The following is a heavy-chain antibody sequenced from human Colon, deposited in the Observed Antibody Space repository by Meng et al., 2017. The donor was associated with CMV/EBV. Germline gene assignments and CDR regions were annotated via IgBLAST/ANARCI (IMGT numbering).Heavy chain of an antibody. CDR3: AKDFWSGYYISNYYGMDV. CDR2: ITDGGSSI. J-gene: IGHJ6*02. V-gene: IGHV3-11*01. Sequence: GESLKISCVVSGFTFRDYYMSWIRQAPGKGLEWVSFITDGGSSIYYADSVKGRFTISRDNAKNSLYLQMNSLRAEDMAVYYCAKDFWSGYYISNYYGMDVWGQGTTVTVSS. D-gene: IGHD3-3*01. CDR1: GFTFRDYY.